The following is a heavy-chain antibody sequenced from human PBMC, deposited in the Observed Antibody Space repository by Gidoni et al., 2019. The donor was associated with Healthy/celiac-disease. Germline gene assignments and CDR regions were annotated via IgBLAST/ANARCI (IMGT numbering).Heavy chain of an antibody. CDR3: AREDIVVKKVDP. Sequence: QLQLQESGPGLVKPSETLSLTCTVSGGSISSSSYYWGWIRQPPGKGLEWIGSIYYSGSTYYNPSLKSRVTISVDTSKNQFSLKLSSVTAADTAVYYCAREDIVVKKVDPWGQGTLVTVSS. J-gene: IGHJ5*02. CDR2: IYYSGST. CDR1: GGSISSSSYY. D-gene: IGHD2-2*01. V-gene: IGHV4-39*07.